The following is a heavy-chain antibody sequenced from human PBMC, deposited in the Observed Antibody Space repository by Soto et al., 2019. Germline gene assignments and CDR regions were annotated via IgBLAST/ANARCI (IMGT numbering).Heavy chain of an antibody. CDR2: IIPIFGTA. CDR1: GGTFSSYA. J-gene: IGHJ4*02. Sequence: GASVKVSCKASGGTFSSYAISWVRQAPGQGLEWMGGIIPIFGTANYAQKFQGRVTITADESTSTAYMELSSLRSEDTGGYYCAGTLLNGDIVATKGGPFDYWGQGTLVTVSS. D-gene: IGHD5-12*01. CDR3: AGTLLNGDIVATKGGPFDY. V-gene: IGHV1-69*13.